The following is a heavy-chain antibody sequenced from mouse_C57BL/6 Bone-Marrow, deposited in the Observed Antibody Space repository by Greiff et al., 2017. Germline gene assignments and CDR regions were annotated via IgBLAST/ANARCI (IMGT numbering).Heavy chain of an antibody. D-gene: IGHD4-1*01. CDR2: INPSSGYT. Sequence: QVQLQQSGADLARPGASVKMSCKASGFTFTSYTMHWVQQRPGQGLEWIGYINPSSGYTKYNQKFKDTATLTADNSSSTAYMQLSSLTSADSAVYYCARGWDAFFDYWGQGTTRTVSS. V-gene: IGHV1-4*01. CDR1: GFTFTSYT. CDR3: ARGWDAFFDY. J-gene: IGHJ2*01.